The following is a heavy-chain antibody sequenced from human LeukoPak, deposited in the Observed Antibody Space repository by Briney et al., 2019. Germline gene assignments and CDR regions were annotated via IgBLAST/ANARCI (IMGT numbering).Heavy chain of an antibody. CDR1: GASTSSRY. J-gene: IGHJ4*02. V-gene: IGHV4-59*08. CDR2: IYNGRST. D-gene: IGHD6-19*01. CDR3: AQTTGWPGFDF. Sequence: SETLSLTCSASGASTSSRYWSWIRQSPGRTLEWIGHIYNGRSTKYNPSLTSRATISVDTSKNQFSLSLTSVTAADTAIYYCAQTTGWPGFDFWGPGALVTVSS.